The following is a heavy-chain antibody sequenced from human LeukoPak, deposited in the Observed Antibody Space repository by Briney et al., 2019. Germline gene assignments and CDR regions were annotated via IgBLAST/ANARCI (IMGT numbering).Heavy chain of an antibody. Sequence: GGSLRLSCAASGFTFSSYEMNWVRQAPGKGLEWVSYISSSGSTIYYADSVKGRFTISRDNAKNSLYLQVNSLRAEDTAVYYCATSVGYFDWSVQDYYYYGMDVWGKGTTVTVSS. D-gene: IGHD3-9*01. CDR1: GFTFSSYE. J-gene: IGHJ6*04. CDR2: ISSSGSTI. V-gene: IGHV3-48*03. CDR3: ATSVGYFDWSVQDYYYYGMDV.